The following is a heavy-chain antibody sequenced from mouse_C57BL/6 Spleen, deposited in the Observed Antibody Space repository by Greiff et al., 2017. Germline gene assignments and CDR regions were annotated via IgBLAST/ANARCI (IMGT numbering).Heavy chain of an antibody. CDR3: ASPPDPYYSYWYFDV. CDR2: ISSGSSTI. CDR1: GFTFSDYG. V-gene: IGHV5-17*01. J-gene: IGHJ1*03. D-gene: IGHD2-12*01. Sequence: EVQLVESGGGLVKPGGSLKLSCAASGFTFSDYGMHWVRQAPEKGLEWVAYISSGSSTIYYADTVKGRFTISRDNAKNTLFLQMTSLRSEDTAMYYCASPPDPYYSYWYFDVWGTGTTVTVSS.